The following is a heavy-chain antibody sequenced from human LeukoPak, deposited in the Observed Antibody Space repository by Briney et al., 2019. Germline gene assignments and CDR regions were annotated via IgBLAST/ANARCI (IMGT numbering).Heavy chain of an antibody. CDR1: GGSISNYY. CDR2: IYYSGST. V-gene: IGHV4-59*01. Sequence: SETLSLTCTVSGGSISNYYWSWIRQPPGKGLEWIGYIYYSGSTNYNPSLKSRVTMSVDTSKNQFSLKLSSVTAADTAVYYCARGYGDFRVEGRYFHSWGQGTLVAVSS. CDR3: ARGYGDFRVEGRYFHS. J-gene: IGHJ4*02. D-gene: IGHD4-17*01.